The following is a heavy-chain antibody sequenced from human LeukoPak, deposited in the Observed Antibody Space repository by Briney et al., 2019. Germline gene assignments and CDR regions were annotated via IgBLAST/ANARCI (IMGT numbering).Heavy chain of an antibody. D-gene: IGHD6-19*01. V-gene: IGHV1-8*01. J-gene: IGHJ4*02. CDR1: GYTFTSHD. Sequence: ASVKVSCKASGYTFTSHDINWVRRATGQGLEWMGWMNPNSGNTGYARKFQGRVTMTRNTSISTAYMELSSLRSEDTAVYYCARRSGWYYFDYWGQGTLVTVSS. CDR2: MNPNSGNT. CDR3: ARRSGWYYFDY.